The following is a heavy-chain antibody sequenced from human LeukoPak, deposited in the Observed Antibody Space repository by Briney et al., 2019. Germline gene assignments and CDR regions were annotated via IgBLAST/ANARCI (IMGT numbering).Heavy chain of an antibody. Sequence: SETPSLTCTVSGGSISSYYWSWIRQPPGKGLEWIGYIYTSGSTNYNPSLKSRVTISVDTSKNQFSLKLSSVTAADTAVYYCARLSSIAAHYWFDPWGQGTLVTVSS. D-gene: IGHD6-6*01. CDR2: IYTSGST. CDR1: GGSISSYY. CDR3: ARLSSIAAHYWFDP. V-gene: IGHV4-4*09. J-gene: IGHJ5*02.